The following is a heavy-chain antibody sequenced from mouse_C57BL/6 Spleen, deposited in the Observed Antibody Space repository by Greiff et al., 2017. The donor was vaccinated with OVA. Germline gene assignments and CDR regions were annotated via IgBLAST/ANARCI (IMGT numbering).Heavy chain of an antibody. V-gene: IGHV5-9-1*02. J-gene: IGHJ4*01. CDR3: TRDRWDYAMDY. CDR1: GFTFSSYA. D-gene: IGHD4-1*01. CDR2: ISSGGDYI. Sequence: EVKVVESGEGLVKPGGSLKLSCAASGFTFSSYAMSWVRQTPEKRLEWVAYISSGGDYIYYADTVKGRFTISRDNARNTLYLQMSSLKSEDTAMYYCTRDRWDYAMDYWGQGTSVTVSS.